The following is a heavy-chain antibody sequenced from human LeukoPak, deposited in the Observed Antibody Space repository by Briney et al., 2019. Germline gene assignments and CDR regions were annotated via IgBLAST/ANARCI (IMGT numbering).Heavy chain of an antibody. D-gene: IGHD6-13*01. Sequence: ALVKVSCKASGYTFTSYGISWVRQAPGQGLVWMGWISAYNGNTNYAQKLQGRVTMTTDTSTSTAYMELRSLRSDDTAVYYCARGGVRQQLVNGDIDYWGQGTLVTVSS. V-gene: IGHV1-18*01. CDR2: ISAYNGNT. J-gene: IGHJ4*02. CDR1: GYTFTSYG. CDR3: ARGGVRQQLVNGDIDY.